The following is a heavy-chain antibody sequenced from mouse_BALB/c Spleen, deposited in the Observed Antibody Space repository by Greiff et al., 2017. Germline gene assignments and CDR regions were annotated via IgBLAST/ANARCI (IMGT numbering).Heavy chain of an antibody. J-gene: IGHJ3*01. CDR2: ISDGGSYT. Sequence: EVQLQESGGGLVKPGGSLKLSCAASGFTFSDYYMYWVRQTPEKRLEWVATISDGGSYTYYPDSVKGRFTISRDNAKNNLYLQMSSLKSEDTAMYYCAIDYYGSSYWFAYWGQGTLVTVSA. V-gene: IGHV5-4*02. D-gene: IGHD1-1*01. CDR3: AIDYYGSSYWFAY. CDR1: GFTFSDYY.